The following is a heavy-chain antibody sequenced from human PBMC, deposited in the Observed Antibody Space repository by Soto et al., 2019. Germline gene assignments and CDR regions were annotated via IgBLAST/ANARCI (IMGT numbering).Heavy chain of an antibody. CDR3: AGSFGVAAAGPFDY. CDR2: IYYSGST. CDR1: GGSISSGGYY. V-gene: IGHV4-31*03. J-gene: IGHJ4*02. D-gene: IGHD6-13*01. Sequence: QVQLQESGPGLVKPSQTLSLTCTVSGGSISSGGYYWSWIRQHPGKGLEWIGYIYYSGSTYYNPSRKSRVTISVDTSKNQFSLKLSCVTAADTAEYYCAGSFGVAAAGPFDYWGQGTLVTVSS.